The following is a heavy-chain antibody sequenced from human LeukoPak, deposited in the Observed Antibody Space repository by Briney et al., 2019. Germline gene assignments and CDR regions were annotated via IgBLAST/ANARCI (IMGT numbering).Heavy chain of an antibody. J-gene: IGHJ4*02. D-gene: IGHD6-6*01. V-gene: IGHV4-59*01. CDR1: GGSISSYY. Sequence: SETLSLTCTVSGGSISSYYWSWIRQPPGKGLEWIGYIYYSGSTNYNPSLKSRVAISVDTSKNQFSLKLSSVTAADTAVYYCARVDSSGYFDYWGQGTLVTVSS. CDR3: ARVDSSGYFDY. CDR2: IYYSGST.